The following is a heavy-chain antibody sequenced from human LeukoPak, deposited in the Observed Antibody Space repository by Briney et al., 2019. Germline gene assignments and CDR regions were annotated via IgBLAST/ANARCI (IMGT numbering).Heavy chain of an antibody. CDR3: ARDGSYAPFDS. J-gene: IGHJ4*02. D-gene: IGHD1-26*01. Sequence: SETLSLTCTVSGGSVTSGNYYWNWIRQPAGKGLEWIGRIYTDGSASYNPSLKTRVTISIDASKNQFSLKLSSCAPAETAGYYGARDGSYAPFDSWGQGTLVTVSS. CDR2: IYTDGSA. V-gene: IGHV4-61*02. CDR1: GGSVTSGNYY.